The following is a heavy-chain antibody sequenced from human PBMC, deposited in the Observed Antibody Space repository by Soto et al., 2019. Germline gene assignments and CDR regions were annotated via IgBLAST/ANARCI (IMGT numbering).Heavy chain of an antibody. V-gene: IGHV3-30*18. J-gene: IGHJ4*02. CDR2: ISYDGSNK. CDR1: GFTFSSYG. D-gene: IGHD6-19*01. CDR3: AKDRRVVAVAAPFDY. Sequence: QVQLVESGGGVVQPGRSLRLSCAASGFTFSSYGMHWVRQAPGKGLEWVAVISYDGSNKYYADSVKGRFTISRDNSKNTLYPQMNSLRAEDTAVYYCAKDRRVVAVAAPFDYWGQGTLVTVSS.